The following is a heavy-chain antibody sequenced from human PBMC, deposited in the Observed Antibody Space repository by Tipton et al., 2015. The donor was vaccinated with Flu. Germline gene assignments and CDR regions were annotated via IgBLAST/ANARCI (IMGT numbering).Heavy chain of an antibody. Sequence: VQLVQSGGGVVQPGGSLRLSCAASGFTFDDYAMHWVRQAPGKGLEWVSLISGDGGSTYYADSVKGRFTISRDNSKNSLYLQMNSLRTEDTALYYCAKDMGDYAGKALYYYGMDVWGQGTTVTVSS. CDR1: GFTFDDYA. J-gene: IGHJ6*02. CDR3: AKDMGDYAGKALYYYGMDV. D-gene: IGHD4-23*01. CDR2: ISGDGGST. V-gene: IGHV3-43*02.